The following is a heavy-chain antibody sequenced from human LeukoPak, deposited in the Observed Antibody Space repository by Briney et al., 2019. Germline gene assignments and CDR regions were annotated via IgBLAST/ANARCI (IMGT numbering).Heavy chain of an antibody. D-gene: IGHD5-24*01. Sequence: GESLKISCKASGYTFTSYYMHWVRQAPGQGLEWMGIINPSGGSTSYAQKFQGRVTMTRDTSTSTVYMELSSLRSEDTAVYYCARDRRDGYTDEYYFDYWGQGTLVTVSS. CDR2: INPSGGST. CDR3: ARDRRDGYTDEYYFDY. V-gene: IGHV1-46*01. CDR1: GYTFTSYY. J-gene: IGHJ4*02.